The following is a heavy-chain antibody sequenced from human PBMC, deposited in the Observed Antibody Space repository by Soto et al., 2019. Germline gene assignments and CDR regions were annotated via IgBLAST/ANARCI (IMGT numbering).Heavy chain of an antibody. J-gene: IGHJ3*02. CDR3: ARAGIAAALFDI. D-gene: IGHD6-13*01. Sequence: ASVKVSCKASGYTFTSYDINWVRQATGQGLEWMGWMNPNSGNTGYAQKFQGRVTMTRNTSISTAYMELSSLRSEDTAVYYCARAGIAAALFDIWGQGTMVTVSS. CDR2: MNPNSGNT. V-gene: IGHV1-8*01. CDR1: GYTFTSYD.